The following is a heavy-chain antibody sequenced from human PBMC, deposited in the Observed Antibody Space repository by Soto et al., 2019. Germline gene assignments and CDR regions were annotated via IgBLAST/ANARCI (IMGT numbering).Heavy chain of an antibody. CDR2: ISASGVKT. D-gene: IGHD4-17*01. J-gene: IGHJ3*02. CDR3: GKDPNGDYVEGFDM. Sequence: EVQLLESGGGLVQPGGSLRLACAASGFTFGTYAMSWVRQAPGKGPEWVSGISASGVKTYDANSVKGRSAISRDNSKNTLYLQMNSLRAEDTAVYYCGKDPNGDYVEGFDMRGQGTMVIVSS. CDR1: GFTFGTYA. V-gene: IGHV3-23*01.